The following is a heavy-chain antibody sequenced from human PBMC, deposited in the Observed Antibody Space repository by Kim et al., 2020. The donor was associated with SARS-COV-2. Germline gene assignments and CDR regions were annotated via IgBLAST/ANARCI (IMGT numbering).Heavy chain of an antibody. D-gene: IGHD3-22*01. CDR2: IWYDGSNK. Sequence: GGSLRLSCAASGFTFSSYGMHWVRQAPGKGLEWVAVIWYDGSNKYYADSVKGRFTISRDNPKNTLYLQMNSLRAEDTAVYYCARERYDSSGYYFDYWGQGTLVTVSS. V-gene: IGHV3-33*01. CDR1: GFTFSSYG. J-gene: IGHJ4*02. CDR3: ARERYDSSGYYFDY.